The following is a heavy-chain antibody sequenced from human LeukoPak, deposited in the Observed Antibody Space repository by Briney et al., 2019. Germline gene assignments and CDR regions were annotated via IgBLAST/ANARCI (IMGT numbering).Heavy chain of an antibody. D-gene: IGHD4-17*01. Sequence: ASVKVSCKASGYTFTSYYMHWVRQAPGQGLEWMGIINPSGGSTSYAQKFQGRVTMTRDTSTSTVYMELSSLRAEDTAVYYCARADYGDYRYYYYMDVWGKGTTVTVSS. CDR2: INPSGGST. CDR1: GYTFTSYY. V-gene: IGHV1-46*01. J-gene: IGHJ6*03. CDR3: ARADYGDYRYYYYMDV.